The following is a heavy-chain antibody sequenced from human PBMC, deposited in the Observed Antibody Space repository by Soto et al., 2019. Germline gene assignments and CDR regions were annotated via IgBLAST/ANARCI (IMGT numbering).Heavy chain of an antibody. CDR2: IYNDGTT. CDR1: GLSVRNNY. CDR3: VDKLSY. V-gene: IGHV3-53*01. J-gene: IGHJ4*02. Sequence: GGSLRLSCTASGLSVRNNYMSWVRQAPGMGLEWVSVIYNDGTTYYADSVKGRFTLPRDTSKNTLSLQMDSLRAEDTAVYYGVDKLSYWGPGMSVTVSS.